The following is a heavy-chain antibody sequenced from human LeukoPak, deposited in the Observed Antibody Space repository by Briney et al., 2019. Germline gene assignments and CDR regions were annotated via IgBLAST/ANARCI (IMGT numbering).Heavy chain of an antibody. V-gene: IGHV3-30*02. CDR1: GFTFSSYG. J-gene: IGHJ4*02. CDR2: VHYLGSDK. D-gene: IGHD1-14*01. CDR3: ARGRRGNYFDY. Sequence: GGSLRLSCAASGFTFSSYGMFWVRQAPGKGLEWVAFVHYLGSDKYYGDSVKGRFSVSRDNSKNILYLQMNSLRPEDTAVYYCARGRRGNYFDYWGQGTLVTVSS.